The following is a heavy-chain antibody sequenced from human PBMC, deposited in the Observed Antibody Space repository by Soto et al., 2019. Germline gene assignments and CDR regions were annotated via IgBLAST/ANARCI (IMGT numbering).Heavy chain of an antibody. CDR2: IYYSGST. Sequence: PSETLSLTCTVSGGSISSYYWSWIRQPPGKGLEWIGYIYYSGSTNYNPSLKSRVTISVDTSKNQFSLKLSSVTAADAAVYSCARARGYSYGFDYWGQGTLVTVSS. D-gene: IGHD5-18*01. CDR1: GGSISSYY. V-gene: IGHV4-59*01. CDR3: ARARGYSYGFDY. J-gene: IGHJ4*02.